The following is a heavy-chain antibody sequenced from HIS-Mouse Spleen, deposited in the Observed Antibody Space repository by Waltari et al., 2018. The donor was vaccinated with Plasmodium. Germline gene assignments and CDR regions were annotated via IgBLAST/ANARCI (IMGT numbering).Heavy chain of an antibody. D-gene: IGHD1-1*01. CDR3: ARGRWNHAFDI. V-gene: IGHV3-13*01. CDR2: IGTAGYT. CDR1: GFTFSSYD. J-gene: IGHJ3*02. Sequence: EVQLVESGGGLVQPGGSLRLSCAASGFTFSSYDMHWVRQATGKVLGGVSAIGTAGYTYYPGSVKGRFTISRENAKNSLYLQMNSLRAGDTAVYYCARGRWNHAFDIWGQGTMVTVSS.